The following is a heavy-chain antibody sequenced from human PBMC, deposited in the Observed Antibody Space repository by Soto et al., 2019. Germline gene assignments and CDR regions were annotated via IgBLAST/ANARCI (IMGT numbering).Heavy chain of an antibody. CDR1: GFTFSSYS. CDR3: ARDLGVGSSGY. V-gene: IGHV3-21*01. J-gene: IGHJ4*02. CDR2: ISSSSSYI. D-gene: IGHD6-6*01. Sequence: EVQLGESGGGLVKPGGSLRLSCAASGFTFSSYSMNWVRQAPGKGLEWVSSISSSSSYIYYADSVKGRFTISRDNAKNSLYLQMNSLRAEDTAVYYCARDLGVGSSGYWGQGTLVTVSS.